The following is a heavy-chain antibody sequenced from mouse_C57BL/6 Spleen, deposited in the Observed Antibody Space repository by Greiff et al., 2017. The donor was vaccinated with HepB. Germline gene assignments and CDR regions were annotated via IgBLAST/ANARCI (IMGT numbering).Heavy chain of an antibody. J-gene: IGHJ3*01. CDR1: GFTFSSYA. D-gene: IGHD2-4*01. V-gene: IGHV5-4*01. CDR2: ISDGGSYT. CDR3: ARDQRGDYDRGFAY. Sequence: EVKLVESGGGLVKPGGSLKLSCAASGFTFSSYAMSWVRQTPEKRLEWVATISDGGSYTYYPDNVKGRFTISRDNAKNNLYLQMSHLKSEDTAMYYCARDQRGDYDRGFAYWGQGTLVTVSA.